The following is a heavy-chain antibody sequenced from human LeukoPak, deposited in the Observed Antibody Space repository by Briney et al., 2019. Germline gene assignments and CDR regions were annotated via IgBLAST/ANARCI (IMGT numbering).Heavy chain of an antibody. V-gene: IGHV4-39*07. D-gene: IGHD3-3*01. CDR2: IYYSGST. CDR1: GGSISSSSYY. CDR3: ARWRGDFWSGYYSDY. J-gene: IGHJ4*02. Sequence: SETLSLTCTVSGGSISSSSYYWGWIRQPPGKGLEWIGSIYYSGSTYYNPSLKSRVTISVDTPKNQFSLKLSSVTAADTAVYYCARWRGDFWSGYYSDYWGQGTLVTVSS.